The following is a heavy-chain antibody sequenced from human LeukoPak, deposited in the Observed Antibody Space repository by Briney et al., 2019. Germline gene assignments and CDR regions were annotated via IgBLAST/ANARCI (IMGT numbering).Heavy chain of an antibody. Sequence: SVKVSCKASGGTFSSYAISWVRQAPGQGLEWMGGIIPIFGTANYAQKFQGRVTITTDESTSTAYMELSSLRSEDTAVYYCARGRNDVVRGIDYWGQGTLVTVSS. CDR2: IIPIFGTA. D-gene: IGHD1-1*01. V-gene: IGHV1-69*05. CDR1: GGTFSSYA. J-gene: IGHJ4*02. CDR3: ARGRNDVVRGIDY.